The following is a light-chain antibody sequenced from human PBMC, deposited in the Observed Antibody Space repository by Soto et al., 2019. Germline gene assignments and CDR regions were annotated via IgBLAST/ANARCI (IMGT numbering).Light chain of an antibody. J-gene: IGKJ5*01. V-gene: IGKV3-15*01. CDR1: HSISSD. CDR3: QQYNNWPPT. CDR2: GS. Sequence: EIVMTQSPATLSVSPGERATLSCRASHSISSDLAWYQQKPGQAPRLLIYGSTRATGIPARFSGSGSGTEFTLTISSLQSEDSGVYYCQQYNNWPPTFGQGTRLEIK.